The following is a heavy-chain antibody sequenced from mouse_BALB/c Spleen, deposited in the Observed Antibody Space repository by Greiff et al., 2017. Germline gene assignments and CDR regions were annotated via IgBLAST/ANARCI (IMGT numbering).Heavy chain of an antibody. CDR2: ILPGSGST. Sequence: VQLQQSGAELMKPGASVKISCKATGYTFSSYWIEWVKQRPGHGLEWIGEILPGSGSTNYNEKFKGKATFTADTSSNTAYMQLSSLTSEDSAVYYCARPKDAALFAYWGQGTLVTVSA. V-gene: IGHV1-9*01. J-gene: IGHJ3*01. CDR1: GYTFSSYW. CDR3: ARPKDAALFAY.